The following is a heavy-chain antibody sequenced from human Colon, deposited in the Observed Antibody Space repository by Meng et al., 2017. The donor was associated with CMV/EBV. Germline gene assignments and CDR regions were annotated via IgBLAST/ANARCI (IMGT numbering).Heavy chain of an antibody. CDR1: GYTYSNYW. J-gene: IGHJ6*02. Sequence: GESLRLSCQGSGYTYSNYWIGWVRQMPGKGLEWMAIIYPDDSETRYSPSFRGQVTISVDKSTTTAYLQWSSLKTSDTAIYYCASPTSDFYYYGMDVWGQGTTVTVSS. CDR2: IYPDDSET. CDR3: ASPTSDFYYYGMDV. V-gene: IGHV5-51*01.